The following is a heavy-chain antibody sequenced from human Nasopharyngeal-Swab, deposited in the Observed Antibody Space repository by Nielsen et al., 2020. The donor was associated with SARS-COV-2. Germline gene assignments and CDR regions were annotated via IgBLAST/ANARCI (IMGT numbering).Heavy chain of an antibody. D-gene: IGHD3-10*01. J-gene: IGHJ4*02. CDR2: ISSSSSYI. Sequence: WIRQPPGKGLEWVSSISSSSSYIYYADSVKGRFTISRDNAKNSLYLQMNSLRAEDTAVYYCARAGITTVRAFDYWGQGTLVTVSS. CDR3: ARAGITTVRAFDY. V-gene: IGHV3-21*01.